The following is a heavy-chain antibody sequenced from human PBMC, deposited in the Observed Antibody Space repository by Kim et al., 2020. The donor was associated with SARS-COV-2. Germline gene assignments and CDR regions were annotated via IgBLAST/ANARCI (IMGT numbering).Heavy chain of an antibody. CDR3: AKGTSRLGNLDY. CDR1: GFTFSSYA. Sequence: GGSLRLSCAASGFTFSSYAMSWVRQAPGKGLEWVAAISGSGGSTYYADSVKGRFTISRDNSKNTLYLQMNSLRDEDTAVYYCAKGTSRLGNLDYWGQGRLVTVFS. J-gene: IGHJ4*02. V-gene: IGHV3-23*01. CDR2: ISGSGGST. D-gene: IGHD1-1*01.